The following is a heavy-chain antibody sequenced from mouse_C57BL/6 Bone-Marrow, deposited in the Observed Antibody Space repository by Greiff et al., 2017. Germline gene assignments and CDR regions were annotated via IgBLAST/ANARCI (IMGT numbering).Heavy chain of an antibody. D-gene: IGHD2-2*01. Sequence: VKLMESDAELVKPGASVKISCKVSGYTFTDHTIHWMKQRPDQGLEWIGYIYPRDGSTKYNEKFKGKATLTADKSSSTAYMQLNSLTSEDSAVYFCARGGWLRRGRFDYWGQGTTLTVSS. CDR2: IYPRDGST. CDR3: ARGGWLRRGRFDY. V-gene: IGHV1-78*01. J-gene: IGHJ2*01. CDR1: GYTFTDHT.